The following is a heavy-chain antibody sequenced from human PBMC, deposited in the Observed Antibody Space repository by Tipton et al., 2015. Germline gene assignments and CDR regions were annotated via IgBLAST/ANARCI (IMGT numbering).Heavy chain of an antibody. D-gene: IGHD3-22*01. V-gene: IGHV4-59*01. CDR1: GDSINRYY. CDR3: ARDAWAGDSRGFYYIY. J-gene: IGHJ4*02. CDR2: IYYTGST. Sequence: TLSLTCSVSGDSINRYYWSWIRQPPGKGLECIGYIYYTGSTHYNPSLKSRVTISVDTSKSQFFLKLSSVTAADTAVYFCARDAWAGDSRGFYYIYWGQGTLVRVSS.